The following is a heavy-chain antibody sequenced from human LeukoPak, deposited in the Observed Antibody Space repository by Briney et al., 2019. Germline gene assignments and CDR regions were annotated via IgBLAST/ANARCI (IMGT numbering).Heavy chain of an antibody. CDR3: ARGKVTVLLYYFDY. V-gene: IGHV3-66*02. CDR2: IYSGGST. D-gene: IGHD4-11*01. Sequence: PGGSLRLSCAASGFTVSSNYMSWVRQAPGKGLEWVSVIYSGGSTYYADSVKGRFTISRDNSKNTLYLQMNSLRAEDTAVYYCARGKVTVLLYYFDYWGQGTLVTVSS. J-gene: IGHJ4*02. CDR1: GFTVSSNY.